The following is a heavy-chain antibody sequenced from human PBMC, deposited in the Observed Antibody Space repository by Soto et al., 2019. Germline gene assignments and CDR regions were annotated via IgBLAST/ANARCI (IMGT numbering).Heavy chain of an antibody. D-gene: IGHD3-22*01. CDR2: IYHSGST. CDR1: GGSIISSNW. Sequence: PSETLSLTCAVSGGSIISSNWWSWVRQTPGKGLEWIGEIYHSGSTNYNPSLKSRVTISVDKSKNQFSLKLSSVTAADTAVYYCARDHSSTDTPDYYDSSGYRRHDAFDIWGQGTMVTVSS. CDR3: ARDHSSTDTPDYYDSSGYRRHDAFDI. V-gene: IGHV4-4*02. J-gene: IGHJ3*02.